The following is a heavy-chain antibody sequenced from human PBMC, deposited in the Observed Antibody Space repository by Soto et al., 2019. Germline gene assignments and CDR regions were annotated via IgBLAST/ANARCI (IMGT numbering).Heavy chain of an antibody. CDR1: GFTFSSYS. CDR3: AKAYYDSSGYPDY. D-gene: IGHD3-22*01. J-gene: IGHJ4*02. CDR2: ISSSSSYI. V-gene: IGHV3-21*04. Sequence: GGSLRLSCAASGFTFSSYSMNWVRQAPGKGLEWVSSISSSSSYIYYADSVKGRFTISRDNAKNSLYLQMNSLRAEDTAVYYCAKAYYDSSGYPDYWGQGTLVTVSS.